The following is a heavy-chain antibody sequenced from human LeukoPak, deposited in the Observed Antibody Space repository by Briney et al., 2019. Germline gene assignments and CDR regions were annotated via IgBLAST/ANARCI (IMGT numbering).Heavy chain of an antibody. Sequence: SETLSLTCTVSGGSISSSSYYWGWIRQPPGKGLEWIGSIYYSGSTYYNPFLKSRVTISVDTSKNQFSLKLSSVTAADTAVYYCAKLSSGWYNKIYWGQGTLVTVSS. J-gene: IGHJ4*02. CDR3: AKLSSGWYNKIY. CDR1: GGSISSSSYY. D-gene: IGHD6-19*01. CDR2: IYYSGST. V-gene: IGHV4-39*01.